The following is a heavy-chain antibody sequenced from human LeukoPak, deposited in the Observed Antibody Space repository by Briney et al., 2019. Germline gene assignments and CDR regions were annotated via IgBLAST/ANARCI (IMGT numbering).Heavy chain of an antibody. CDR2: IKQDGSEK. Sequence: GGSLRLSCAASGFTFSSYWMGWVRQAPGKGLEWVANIKQDGSEKYYVDSVKGRFTISRDNAKNSLYLQMNSLRAEDTAVYYCARAPLHSSSSPDGKGYFDYWGQGTLVTVSS. CDR1: GFTFSSYW. J-gene: IGHJ4*02. V-gene: IGHV3-7*01. CDR3: ARAPLHSSSSPDGKGYFDY. D-gene: IGHD6-6*01.